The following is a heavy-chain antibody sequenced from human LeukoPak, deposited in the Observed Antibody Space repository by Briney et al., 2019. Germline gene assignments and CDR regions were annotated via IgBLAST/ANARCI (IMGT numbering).Heavy chain of an antibody. CDR1: GFTFSRYW. V-gene: IGHV3-7*01. J-gene: IGHJ3*02. CDR3: ARYYCNDNGYSEDAFDI. Sequence: GGSLRLSCAASGFTFSRYWMTWVRQAPGKGLEWVANIKEDGSEKNYVDSMRGRFTISRDNAKNSLYLQMNSLRAEDTAVYYCARYYCNDNGYSEDAFDIWGQGTMVTVSS. D-gene: IGHD3-22*01. CDR2: IKEDGSEK.